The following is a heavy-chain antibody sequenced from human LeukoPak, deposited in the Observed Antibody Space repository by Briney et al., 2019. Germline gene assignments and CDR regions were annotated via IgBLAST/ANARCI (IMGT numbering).Heavy chain of an antibody. Sequence: PSETLSLICSVSGGSISSYYWSWIRQPPGKGLEWIGYIYYSGSTNYNPSLKSRVTISLDTSKSQFSLKLTSVTAADTAVYYCARAPIPYDRSRTDYRFDPWGQGTLVTVAS. CDR2: IYYSGST. J-gene: IGHJ5*02. CDR1: GGSISSYY. CDR3: ARAPIPYDRSRTDYRFDP. V-gene: IGHV4-59*01. D-gene: IGHD3-16*01.